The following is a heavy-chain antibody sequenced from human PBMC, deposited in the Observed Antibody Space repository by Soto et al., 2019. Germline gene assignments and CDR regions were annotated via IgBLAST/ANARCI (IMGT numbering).Heavy chain of an antibody. D-gene: IGHD4-17*01. V-gene: IGHV3-53*01. CDR3: ARVHYGDYGWYFDL. Sequence: EVQLVESGGNLIQPGGSLRLSCAASGFTVTNKYMTWVRQAPGKGLEWVSLIYSGGATSYADSVKGRFTISRDNSKDILYLQVNGLRAEDTAVYYCARVHYGDYGWYFDLWGRGTLVTVSS. CDR1: GFTVTNKY. J-gene: IGHJ2*01. CDR2: IYSGGAT.